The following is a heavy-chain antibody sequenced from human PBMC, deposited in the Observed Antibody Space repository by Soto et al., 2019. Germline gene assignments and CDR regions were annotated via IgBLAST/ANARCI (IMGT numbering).Heavy chain of an antibody. V-gene: IGHV4-4*02. CDR1: GGSLSSSNW. Sequence: PSETLSLTCAVSGGSLSSSNWWSWVRQPPGKGLEWIGEIYHSGSTNYNPSLKSRVTISVEKSKNQFSLKLSSVTAADTAVYYCSRDQMDTAMVGYYYYGMDVWGQGTTDTVSS. D-gene: IGHD5-18*01. CDR3: SRDQMDTAMVGYYYYGMDV. J-gene: IGHJ6*02. CDR2: IYHSGST.